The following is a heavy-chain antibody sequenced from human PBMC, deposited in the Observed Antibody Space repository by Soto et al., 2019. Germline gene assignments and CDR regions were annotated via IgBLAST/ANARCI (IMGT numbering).Heavy chain of an antibody. CDR3: AGNIVATISYFDY. D-gene: IGHD5-12*01. J-gene: IGHJ4*02. CDR2: INHSGST. Sequence: SETLSLTCAVYGESFSGYYWSWIRQPPGKGLEWIGEINHSGSTNYNPSLKSRVTMSVDTSKNQFSLKLSSVTAADTAMYYCAGNIVATISYFDYWGQGTLVTVSS. CDR1: GESFSGYY. V-gene: IGHV4-34*01.